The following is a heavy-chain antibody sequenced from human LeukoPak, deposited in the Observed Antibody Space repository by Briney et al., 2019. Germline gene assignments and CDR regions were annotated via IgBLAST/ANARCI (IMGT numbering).Heavy chain of an antibody. D-gene: IGHD3-22*01. Sequence: GASVKVSCKASGYTFTSYDINWVRQATGQGLEWMGLMNPNSGNTGYAQKFQGRVTMTRNTSISTAYMELSSLRSEDTAVYYCASGYYDSSGYYPGDYWGQGTLVTVSS. CDR1: GYTFTSYD. CDR3: ASGYYDSSGYYPGDY. CDR2: MNPNSGNT. V-gene: IGHV1-8*01. J-gene: IGHJ4*02.